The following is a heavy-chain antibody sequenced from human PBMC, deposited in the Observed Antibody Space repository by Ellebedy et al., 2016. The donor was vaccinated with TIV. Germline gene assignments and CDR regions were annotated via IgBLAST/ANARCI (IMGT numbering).Heavy chain of an antibody. CDR3: ARGDRGSGWYWDK. J-gene: IGHJ4*02. Sequence: GESLKISCKGSGYSFISYWIGWVRQMPGKGLEWMGYIYPGDSDTRYSPSFQGQVTISVDKSISTAYLQWSSLKASDTAIYYCARGDRGSGWYWDKWGQGTLATVSS. CDR2: IYPGDSDT. CDR1: GYSFISYW. V-gene: IGHV5-51*01. D-gene: IGHD6-19*01.